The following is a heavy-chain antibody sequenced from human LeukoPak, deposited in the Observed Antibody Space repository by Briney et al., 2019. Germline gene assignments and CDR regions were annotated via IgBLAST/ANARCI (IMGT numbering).Heavy chain of an antibody. D-gene: IGHD3-10*01. CDR2: IYTSGSI. V-gene: IGHV4-4*07. J-gene: IGHJ3*02. CDR1: GGSISSYY. Sequence: SETLSLTCTVSGGSISSYYWSWIRQPAGKGLEWIGRIYTSGSINYNPSLKSRVTMSVDTSKNQFSLKLSSVTAADTAVYYCARDTTMVRGVPPDAFDIWGQGTMVTVSS. CDR3: ARDTTMVRGVPPDAFDI.